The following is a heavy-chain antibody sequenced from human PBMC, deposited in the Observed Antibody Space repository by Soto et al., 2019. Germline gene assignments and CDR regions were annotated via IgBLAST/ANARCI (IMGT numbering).Heavy chain of an antibody. J-gene: IGHJ4*02. D-gene: IGHD3-10*01. V-gene: IGHV3-23*01. Sequence: GGSLRLSCAASGFTFSNYAMSWVRQAPAEGLEWVSSISGSGGTTYYADSVKGRFTISRDNSKNTLYLQMNSLRAEDTAMYYCATISSGSYYSPFDYWGQGTQVTVSS. CDR1: GFTFSNYA. CDR2: ISGSGGTT. CDR3: ATISSGSYYSPFDY.